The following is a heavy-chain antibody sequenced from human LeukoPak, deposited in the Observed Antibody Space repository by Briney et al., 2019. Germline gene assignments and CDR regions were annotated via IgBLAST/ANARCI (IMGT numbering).Heavy chain of an antibody. CDR2: TSAYNGNT. J-gene: IGHJ2*01. V-gene: IGHV1-18*01. D-gene: IGHD6-6*01. Sequence: ASVKVSCKASGYTFTSYGISWVRQAPGQGLEWMGWTSAYNGNTNYAQKLQGRVTVTTDTSTSTAYMELSSLRSEDTAVYYCARSRLYSSSPEWYFDLWGRGTLVTVSS. CDR1: GYTFTSYG. CDR3: ARSRLYSSSPEWYFDL.